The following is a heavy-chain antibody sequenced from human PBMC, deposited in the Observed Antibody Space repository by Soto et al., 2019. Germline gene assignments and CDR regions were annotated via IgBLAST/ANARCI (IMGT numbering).Heavy chain of an antibody. J-gene: IGHJ3*02. D-gene: IGHD1-26*01. Sequence: PCETLSLTCVVSGGSIGSSNGWSWVRQPPGKGLEWIGEIYHSGSTNYNPSLKSRVTISVDKSKNRFSLKLSSVTAADTAVYYCARTTLGATTSAFDIWGQGTMVTVSS. CDR3: ARTTLGATTSAFDI. CDR2: IYHSGST. V-gene: IGHV4-4*02. CDR1: GGSIGSSNG.